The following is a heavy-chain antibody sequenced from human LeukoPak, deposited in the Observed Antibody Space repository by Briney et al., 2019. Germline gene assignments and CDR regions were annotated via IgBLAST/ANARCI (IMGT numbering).Heavy chain of an antibody. CDR2: ISYDGSNK. V-gene: IGHV3-30*18. D-gene: IGHD2-2*01. J-gene: IGHJ4*02. CDR3: AKLGYCSSTSCSWVGY. Sequence: GGSLRLSCAASGFTFSSYGMHWVRQAPGKGLEWVAVISYDGSNKYYADSVKGRFTISRDNSKNTLYLQMNSLRAEDTAVYYCAKLGYCSSTSCSWVGYWGQGTLVTVSS. CDR1: GFTFSSYG.